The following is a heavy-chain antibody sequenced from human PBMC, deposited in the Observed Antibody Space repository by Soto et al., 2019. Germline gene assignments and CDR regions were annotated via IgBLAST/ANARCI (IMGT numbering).Heavy chain of an antibody. J-gene: IGHJ3*02. V-gene: IGHV1-3*01. Sequence: SVKVACKSCGYTLNSYAMDGVRQAPGQRLEWMGWINAGNGNTKYSQKFQGRVTITRDTSASTAYMELSSLRSEDTAVYYCERVGAYEAAFDIWGQGTMVPVS. CDR1: GYTLNSYA. CDR2: INAGNGNT. D-gene: IGHD3-10*01. CDR3: ERVGAYEAAFDI.